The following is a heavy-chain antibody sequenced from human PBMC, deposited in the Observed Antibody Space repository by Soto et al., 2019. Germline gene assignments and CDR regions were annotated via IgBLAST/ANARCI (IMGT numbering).Heavy chain of an antibody. CDR3: AKDSAMIVVVSAFQH. D-gene: IGHD3-22*01. CDR2: ISYDGSNK. V-gene: IGHV3-30*18. J-gene: IGHJ1*01. CDR1: GFTFSSYG. Sequence: QVQLVESGGGVVQPGRSLRLSCAASGFTFSSYGMHWVRQAPGKGLEWVAVISYDGSNKYYADSVKGRFTISRDNSKNTLYLQRNSLRAEDTAVYYCAKDSAMIVVVSAFQHWGQGTLVTVSS.